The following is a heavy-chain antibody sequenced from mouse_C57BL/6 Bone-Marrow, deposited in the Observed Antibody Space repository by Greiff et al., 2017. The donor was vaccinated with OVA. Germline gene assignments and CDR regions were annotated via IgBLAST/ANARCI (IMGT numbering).Heavy chain of an antibody. Sequence: QVQLQQSGAELARPGASVKMSCKASGYTFTSYTMHWVKQRPGQGLEWIGYINPSSGYTKYNQKFKDKATLTADKSSSTAYMQLSSLTSEDSAVYYCARSPGYYGSSSWFAYWGQGTLVTVSA. J-gene: IGHJ3*01. CDR2: INPSSGYT. CDR3: ARSPGYYGSSSWFAY. V-gene: IGHV1-4*01. CDR1: GYTFTSYT. D-gene: IGHD1-1*01.